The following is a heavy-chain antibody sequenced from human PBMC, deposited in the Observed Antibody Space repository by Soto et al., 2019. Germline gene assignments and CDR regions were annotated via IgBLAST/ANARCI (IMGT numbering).Heavy chain of an antibody. J-gene: IGHJ6*02. D-gene: IGHD3-10*01. CDR1: GGSFSGYY. CDR2: INHSGST. CDR3: ARVSRGNKGVGYYYYGMDV. V-gene: IGHV4-34*01. Sequence: SETLSLTCAVYGGSFSGYYWSCIRQPPEKGVEWIGEINHSGSTNYNPSLKSRVTISVDTSKNQFTLKLSSVTAADTAVYYCARVSRGNKGVGYYYYGMDVWGQGTTVTVSS.